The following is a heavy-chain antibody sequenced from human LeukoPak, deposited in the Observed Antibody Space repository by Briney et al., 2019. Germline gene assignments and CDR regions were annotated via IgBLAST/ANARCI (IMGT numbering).Heavy chain of an antibody. CDR2: IYYSGST. Sequence: PSETLSLTCAVYGGSFSSYYWSWIRQPPGKGLEWIGYIYYSGSTNYNPSLKSRVTISVDTSKNQFSLKLSSVTAADTAVYYCARMDVADYYYYMDVWGKGTTVTVSS. V-gene: IGHV4-59*01. J-gene: IGHJ6*03. D-gene: IGHD6-19*01. CDR3: ARMDVADYYYYMDV. CDR1: GGSFSSYY.